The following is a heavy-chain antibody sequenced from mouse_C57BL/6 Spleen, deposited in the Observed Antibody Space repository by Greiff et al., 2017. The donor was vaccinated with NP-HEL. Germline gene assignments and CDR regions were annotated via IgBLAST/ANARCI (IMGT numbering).Heavy chain of an antibody. D-gene: IGHD1-1*01. CDR1: GFTFSSYG. V-gene: IGHV5-6*01. Sequence: DVQLVESGGDLVKPGGSLKLSCAASGFTFSSYGMSWVRQTPDKRLEWVATISSGGSYTYYPDSVKGRFTISRDNAKNTLYLQMSSLKSEDTAMYYCATGNYYGSSTSWFAYWGQGTLVTVSA. J-gene: IGHJ3*01. CDR3: ATGNYYGSSTSWFAY. CDR2: ISSGGSYT.